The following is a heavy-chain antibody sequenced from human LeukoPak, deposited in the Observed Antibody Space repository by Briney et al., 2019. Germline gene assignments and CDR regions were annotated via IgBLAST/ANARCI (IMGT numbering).Heavy chain of an antibody. J-gene: IGHJ5*02. CDR2: IYYSGST. CDR1: GGSIRGHY. V-gene: IGHV4-59*11. Sequence: ASETLSLTCTVSGGSIRGHYWSWIRQPPGKGLEWIGYIYYSGSTNYNPSLKSRVTISVDTSKNQFSLKLSSVTAADTAVYYCTRDRNNWFDPWGQGTLVTVSS. CDR3: TRDRNNWFDP.